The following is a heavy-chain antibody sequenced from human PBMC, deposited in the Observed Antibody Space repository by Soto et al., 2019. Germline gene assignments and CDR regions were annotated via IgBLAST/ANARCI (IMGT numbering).Heavy chain of an antibody. J-gene: IGHJ6*03. CDR1: GYTFTSYD. CDR2: MNPNSGNT. V-gene: IGHV1-8*01. Sequence: GASVKVSCKASGYTFTSYDINWVRQATGQGLESMGWMNPNSGNTGYAQKFQGRVTMTRNTSISTAYMELSSLRSEDTAVYYCARSRGERFLEWLTDYYMDVWGKGTTVTVSS. CDR3: ARSRGERFLEWLTDYYMDV. D-gene: IGHD3-3*01.